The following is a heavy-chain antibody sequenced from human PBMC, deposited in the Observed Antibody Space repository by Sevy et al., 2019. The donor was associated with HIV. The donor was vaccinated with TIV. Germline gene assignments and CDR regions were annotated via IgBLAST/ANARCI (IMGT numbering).Heavy chain of an antibody. V-gene: IGHV1-8*01. J-gene: IGHJ6*02. D-gene: IGHD3-3*01. CDR3: AIQKPPPGYYDFWSGATPYGMDV. CDR1: GYTFTSYD. CDR2: MNPNSGNT. Sequence: ASVKVSCKASGYTFTSYDINWVRQATGQGLEWMGWMNPNSGNTGYAQKFQGRVTMTRNTSISTAYMELSIPKSEETSGYYCAIQKPPPGYYDFWSGATPYGMDVWGQGTTVTVSS.